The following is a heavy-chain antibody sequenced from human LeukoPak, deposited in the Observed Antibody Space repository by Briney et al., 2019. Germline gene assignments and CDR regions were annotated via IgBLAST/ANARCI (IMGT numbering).Heavy chain of an antibody. D-gene: IGHD6-19*01. CDR2: ISTDGSST. J-gene: IGHJ4*02. V-gene: IGHV3-74*01. CDR3: ARRTVAGSLDY. CDR1: GFTFNNYW. Sequence: PGGSLRLSCAASGFTFNNYWMHWVRRAPGKGLVWVSRISTDGSSTGYADSVEGRFTISRDNAKNTLYLQMNSLRAEDTAVYYCARRTVAGSLDYWGQGSLVTVSS.